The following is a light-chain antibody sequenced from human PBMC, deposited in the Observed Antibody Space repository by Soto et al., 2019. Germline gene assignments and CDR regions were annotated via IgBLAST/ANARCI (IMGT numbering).Light chain of an antibody. Sequence: QSVLTQPASVSASPGQSITISCTGTSSDIGDYTHVSWYQQHPGKAPKLIIYEVSDRPSGVSNRFSGSKSGNTASLTISGLQTEDEADYYCCSYTSISTSAVFGGGTKLTVL. J-gene: IGLJ2*01. V-gene: IGLV2-14*01. CDR3: CSYTSISTSAV. CDR2: EVS. CDR1: SSDIGDYTH.